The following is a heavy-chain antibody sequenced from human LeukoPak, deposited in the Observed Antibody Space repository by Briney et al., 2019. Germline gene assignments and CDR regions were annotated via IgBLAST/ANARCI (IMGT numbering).Heavy chain of an antibody. Sequence: SQTLSLTCTVSGGSISSGGYYWSWIRQHPGKGLEWIGYIYYSGSTYYNPSLKSRVTISVDTSKNQFSLKLSSVTAADTAVYYCARSYCSSTSCSPYYYYYMDVWGKGATVTVSS. J-gene: IGHJ6*03. D-gene: IGHD2-2*01. CDR2: IYYSGST. CDR1: GGSISSGGYY. CDR3: ARSYCSSTSCSPYYYYYMDV. V-gene: IGHV4-31*03.